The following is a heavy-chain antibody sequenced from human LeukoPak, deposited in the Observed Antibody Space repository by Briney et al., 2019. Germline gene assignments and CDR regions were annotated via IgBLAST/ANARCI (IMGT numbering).Heavy chain of an antibody. J-gene: IGHJ4*02. CDR1: GFIFRNYA. V-gene: IGHV3-23*01. CDR2: ISGSSIST. Sequence: GGSLRLSCAASGFIFRNYAMSWVRQAPGKGLEWVSAISGSSISTYYADSVKGRFTISRDNAKNSLYLQMNSLRAEDTAVYYCASSTYYYDSSGYYVGRSFDYWGQGTLVTVSS. D-gene: IGHD3-22*01. CDR3: ASSTYYYDSSGYYVGRSFDY.